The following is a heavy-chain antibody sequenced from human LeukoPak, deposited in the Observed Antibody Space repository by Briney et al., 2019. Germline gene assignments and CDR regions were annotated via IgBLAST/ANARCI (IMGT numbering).Heavy chain of an antibody. Sequence: GESLKISCKGSGYSFTSYWIGWVRQMPGKGLEWMGIIYPGDSDTRYSPSFQGQVTISADKSISTAYLQWSSLKASDTAMYYCARLPWTYGGPGGYFDYWGQGTLVTVSS. D-gene: IGHD4/OR15-4a*01. CDR3: ARLPWTYGGPGGYFDY. CDR1: GYSFTSYW. CDR2: IYPGDSDT. V-gene: IGHV5-51*01. J-gene: IGHJ4*02.